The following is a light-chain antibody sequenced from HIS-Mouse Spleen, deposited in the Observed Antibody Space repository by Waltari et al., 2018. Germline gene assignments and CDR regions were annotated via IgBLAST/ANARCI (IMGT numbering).Light chain of an antibody. CDR2: GKN. CDR1: RLRSYY. Sequence: SSELTQDPAVSVALGQTVRITCQGDRLRSYYASWYQQKPGQATVLVIYGKNNRPSGIPDRSSGSSSGNTASLTITGAQAEDEADYYCNSRDSSGNHLVFGGGTKLTVL. V-gene: IGLV3-19*01. CDR3: NSRDSSGNHLV. J-gene: IGLJ3*02.